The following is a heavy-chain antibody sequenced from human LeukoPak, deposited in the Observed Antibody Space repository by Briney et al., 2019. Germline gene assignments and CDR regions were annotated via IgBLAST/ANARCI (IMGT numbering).Heavy chain of an antibody. J-gene: IGHJ4*02. CDR2: IYSGGIT. D-gene: IGHD3-10*01. V-gene: IGHV3-66*01. CDR1: GFVSSNY. CDR3: AKRYYGSGNIDY. Sequence: GGSLRLSCTASGFVSSNYMSWVRPTPGKGLEWVSVIYSGGITYYADSVKGRFTVSRDNSKNTVYLEMNSLRAEDTAVYYCAKRYYGSGNIDYWGQGTLVTVSS.